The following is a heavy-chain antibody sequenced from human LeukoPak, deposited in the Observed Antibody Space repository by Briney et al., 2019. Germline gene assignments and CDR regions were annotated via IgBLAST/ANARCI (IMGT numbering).Heavy chain of an antibody. CDR3: ARHKDWTFDY. CDR1: GFTFGSYD. J-gene: IGHJ4*02. Sequence: GRSLRLSCAASGFTFGSYDMHWVRQAPGKGREWVAVIWYDGSNKYYADSVKGRFTISRDISKNTLYLQMNSLRAEDTAVYYCARHKDWTFDYWGQGSLVTVSS. V-gene: IGHV3-33*01. D-gene: IGHD3/OR15-3a*01. CDR2: IWYDGSNK.